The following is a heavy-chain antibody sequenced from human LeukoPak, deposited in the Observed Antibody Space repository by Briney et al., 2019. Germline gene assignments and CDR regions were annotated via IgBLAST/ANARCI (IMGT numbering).Heavy chain of an antibody. V-gene: IGHV3-30*02. CDR1: GFTFSSYG. D-gene: IGHD3-10*01. Sequence: QPGGSLRLSCAASGFTFSSYGMHCVRQAPGKGLEWVAFIRYDGSNKYYADSVKGRFTISRDNSKNTLYLQMNSLRAEDTAVYYCAKDRMGFGELPYYFDYWGQGTLVTVSS. CDR2: IRYDGSNK. CDR3: AKDRMGFGELPYYFDY. J-gene: IGHJ4*02.